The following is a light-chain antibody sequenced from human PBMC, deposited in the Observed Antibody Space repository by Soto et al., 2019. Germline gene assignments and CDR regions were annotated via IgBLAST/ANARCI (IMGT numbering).Light chain of an antibody. CDR1: QSVSSN. CDR3: QHYNNWPRST. J-gene: IGKJ2*01. V-gene: IGKV3-15*01. Sequence: EIVMTQSPATLSVSPGERATLSCRASQSVSSNLAWYQQKPGQAPRLLIYGASTRATSIPARFSGSGSGTEFTLTISSLQSEDFAVYYCQHYNNWPRSTFGQGTKLEIK. CDR2: GAS.